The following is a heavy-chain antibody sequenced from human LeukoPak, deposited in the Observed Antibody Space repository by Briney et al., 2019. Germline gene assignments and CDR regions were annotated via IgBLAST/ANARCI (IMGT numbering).Heavy chain of an antibody. D-gene: IGHD3-3*01. CDR2: IKQDGSEK. CDR1: GGSISSGSYY. CDR3: ARDQNDFWSGYSVGAFDI. Sequence: PSETLSLTCTVSGGSISSGSYYWSWVRQAPGKGLEWVANIKQDGSEKYYVDSVKGRFTISRDNAKNSLYLQMNSLRAEDTAVYYCARDQNDFWSGYSVGAFDIWGQGTMVTVSS. V-gene: IGHV3-7*01. J-gene: IGHJ3*02.